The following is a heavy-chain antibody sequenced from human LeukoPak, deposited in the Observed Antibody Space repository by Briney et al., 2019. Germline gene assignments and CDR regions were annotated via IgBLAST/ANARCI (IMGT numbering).Heavy chain of an antibody. V-gene: IGHV4-59*01. Sequence: SETLSLTCTVSGGSISSYYWSWIRQPPGKGLEWIGYIYYSGSTNYNPSPKSRVTISVDTSKNQFSLKLSSVTAADTAVYYCARVGTGYSYGPFDYWGQGTLVTVSS. D-gene: IGHD5-18*01. CDR2: IYYSGST. J-gene: IGHJ4*02. CDR1: GGSISSYY. CDR3: ARVGTGYSYGPFDY.